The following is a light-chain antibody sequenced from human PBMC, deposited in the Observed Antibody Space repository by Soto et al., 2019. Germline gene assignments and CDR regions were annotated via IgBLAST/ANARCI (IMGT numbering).Light chain of an antibody. CDR3: HQYSNWPLWT. CDR2: GAS. V-gene: IGKV3-15*01. J-gene: IGKJ1*01. CDR1: QSVTRN. Sequence: IVMTQSPATLSVSPGERATLACRASQSVTRNLAWYQQKPGQPPRLLIYGASTRATGIPARFSGSGSGTEFTLTISSLQSEDFAVYYCHQYSNWPLWTFGQGTKVDI.